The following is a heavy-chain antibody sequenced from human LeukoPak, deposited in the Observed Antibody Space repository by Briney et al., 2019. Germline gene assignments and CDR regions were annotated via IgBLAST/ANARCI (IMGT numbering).Heavy chain of an antibody. CDR1: GGTFSSYA. Sequence: SVKVSCKASGGTFSSYAISWVRQAPGQGLEWMGGIIPIFGTANYAQKFQGRVTITADESTSTASMKLSSLRSEDTAVYYCARDPPPFGIFGVVTWRWFDPWGQGTLVTVSS. J-gene: IGHJ5*02. CDR3: ARDPPPFGIFGVVTWRWFDP. V-gene: IGHV1-69*13. CDR2: IIPIFGTA. D-gene: IGHD3-3*01.